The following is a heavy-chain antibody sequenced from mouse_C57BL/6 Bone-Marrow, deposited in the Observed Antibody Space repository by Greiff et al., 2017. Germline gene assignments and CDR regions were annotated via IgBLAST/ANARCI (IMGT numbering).Heavy chain of an antibody. D-gene: IGHD1-1*01. CDR2: IRLKSDNYAT. Sequence: EVKVEESGGGLVQPGGSMKLSCVASGFTFSNYWMNWVRQSPEKGLEWVAQIRLKSDNYATHYAESVKGRFTISRDDSKSSVYLQMSSLRAEDTGIYYCTTYYGSSSWFAYWGQGTLVTVSA. V-gene: IGHV6-3*01. CDR3: TTYYGSSSWFAY. CDR1: GFTFSNYW. J-gene: IGHJ3*01.